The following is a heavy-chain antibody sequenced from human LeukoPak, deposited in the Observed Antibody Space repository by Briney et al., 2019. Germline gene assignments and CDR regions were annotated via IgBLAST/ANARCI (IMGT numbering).Heavy chain of an antibody. D-gene: IGHD6-19*01. Sequence: VASVKVSCKASGYTFTGYYMHWVRQAPGQGLEWMGWINPNSGGTNYAQKFQGRVTMTRDTSISTAYMELSRLRSDDTAVYYCARVTVAVAGTRDYYYYYYMDVWGKGTTVTISS. CDR1: GYTFTGYY. V-gene: IGHV1-2*02. J-gene: IGHJ6*03. CDR3: ARVTVAVAGTRDYYYYYYMDV. CDR2: INPNSGGT.